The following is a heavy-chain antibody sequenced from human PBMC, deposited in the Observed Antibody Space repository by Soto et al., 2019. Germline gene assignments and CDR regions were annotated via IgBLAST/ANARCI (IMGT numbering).Heavy chain of an antibody. CDR1: GFTFISYA. CDR2: ISYDGSNK. D-gene: IGHD2-21*02. V-gene: IGHV3-30-3*01. CDR3: ARDPSSLAYCGGDCYATAP. J-gene: IGHJ5*02. Sequence: PGGSLRLSCAASGFTFISYAMHWVRQAPGKGLEWVAVISYDGSNKYYADSVKGRFTISRDNSKNTPYLQMNSLRAEDTAVYYCARDPSSLAYCGGDCYATAPWGQGTLVTVSS.